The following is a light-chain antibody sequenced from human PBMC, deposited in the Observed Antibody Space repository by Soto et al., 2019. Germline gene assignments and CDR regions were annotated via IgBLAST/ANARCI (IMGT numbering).Light chain of an antibody. CDR2: GNS. V-gene: IGLV1-40*01. CDR3: QSYDSSLSVWV. J-gene: IGLJ3*02. Sequence: QSVLTQPPSVSGAPGQRVTISCTGSSSNIGAGYDVHWYQQLPGTAPKLLIYGNSNRPSGVPDRFSGSKSGTSASLAITGLQAEDEADYYCQSYDSSLSVWVFGGGTQPIVL. CDR1: SSNIGAGYD.